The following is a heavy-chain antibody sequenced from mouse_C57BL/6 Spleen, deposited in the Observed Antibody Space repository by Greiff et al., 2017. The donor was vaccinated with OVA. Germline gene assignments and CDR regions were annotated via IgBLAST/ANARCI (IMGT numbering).Heavy chain of an antibody. D-gene: IGHD4-1*01. Sequence: VQLQQSGPELVKPGASVKISCKASGYTFTDYYMNWVKQSHGKSLEWIGDINPNNGGTSYNQKIKGKATLTVDKSSSTAYMELRSLTSEDSAVYYCARKELGLYYFDDWGQGTTLTVSS. V-gene: IGHV1-26*01. CDR1: GYTFTDYY. CDR2: INPNNGGT. J-gene: IGHJ2*01. CDR3: ARKELGLYYFDD.